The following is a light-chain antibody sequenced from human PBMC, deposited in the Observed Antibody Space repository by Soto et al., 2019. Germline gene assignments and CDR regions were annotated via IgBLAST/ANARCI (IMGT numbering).Light chain of an antibody. CDR3: QQSYSTPLT. CDR2: GAS. V-gene: IGKV3-15*01. J-gene: IGKJ4*01. CDR1: QAVGYN. Sequence: EVVMTQSPATLYVSPGERVTLSCRASQAVGYNLAWYQHKPGQAPRLLIYGASTRVTGIPTRFSGSGSGTEFTLTISSLQSEDFAIYYCQQSYSTPLTFGGGTKVEIK.